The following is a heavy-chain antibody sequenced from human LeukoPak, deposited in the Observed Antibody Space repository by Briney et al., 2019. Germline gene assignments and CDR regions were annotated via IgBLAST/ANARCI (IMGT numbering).Heavy chain of an antibody. CDR3: ASPKMATAGYYYYGMVF. V-gene: IGHV1-69*05. J-gene: IGHJ6*01. CDR2: IIPIFGTS. Sequence: SVKVSCKASGGTFNSYAISWVRQAPGQGLEWMGGIIPIFGTSNYAQKFQGRVTITTDESTSTAYMELRRLRSEDTAVYYCASPKMATAGYYYYGMVFWLEGTT. CDR1: GGTFNSYA. D-gene: IGHD5-24*01.